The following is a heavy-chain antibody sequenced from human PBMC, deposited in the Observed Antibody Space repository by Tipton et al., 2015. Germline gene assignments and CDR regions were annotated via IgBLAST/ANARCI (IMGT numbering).Heavy chain of an antibody. Sequence: SLRLSCAASGFTFSNYWMTWVRQAPGKGLEWVASIKPDGTEKYYVDSVKGRFTISRDNAKNSLYLQMNSLRADDTAVYYCARDVGPIAVTGTRYFDLWGRGTLVTVSS. J-gene: IGHJ2*01. CDR2: IKPDGTEK. CDR3: ARDVGPIAVTGTRYFDL. V-gene: IGHV3-7*01. CDR1: GFTFSNYW. D-gene: IGHD6-19*01.